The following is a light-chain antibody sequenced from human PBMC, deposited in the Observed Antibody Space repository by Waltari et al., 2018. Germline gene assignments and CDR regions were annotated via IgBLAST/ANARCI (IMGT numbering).Light chain of an antibody. CDR2: EVS. J-gene: IGLJ7*01. V-gene: IGLV2-14*01. CDR3: SSYTISSTLV. Sequence: QSALTQPASVSGSPGQSLTISCTGTSSDIGTYKYVSWYQQHPGKAPKLMIYEVSNRPSGVSNRFSGSKSGNTASLTISGLQAEDEADYFCSSYTISSTLVFGGGTHLTVL. CDR1: SSDIGTYKY.